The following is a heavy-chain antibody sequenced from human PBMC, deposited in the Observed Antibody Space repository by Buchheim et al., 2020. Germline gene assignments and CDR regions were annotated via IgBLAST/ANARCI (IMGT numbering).Heavy chain of an antibody. Sequence: VQPVESGGGVVQPGRSLRLSCVASGFSFSSFGMHWVRQAPGKGLEWVAVIPYDGSNKYYADSVKGRFTISRDNSKNTLYLQMNSLRSEDTAVYYCARGPDDSGSDGNFDYWGQGTL. CDR3: ARGPDDSGSDGNFDY. CDR1: GFSFSSFG. V-gene: IGHV3-30*03. CDR2: IPYDGSNK. D-gene: IGHD3-10*01. J-gene: IGHJ4*02.